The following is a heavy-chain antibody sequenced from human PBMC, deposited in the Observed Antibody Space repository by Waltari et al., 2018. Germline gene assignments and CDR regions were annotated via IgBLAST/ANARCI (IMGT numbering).Heavy chain of an antibody. D-gene: IGHD1-20*01. CDR1: GITLSPSW. CDR2: MGPDGSCT. Sequence: EVQLVESGGDLLQPGGSLILSCAASGITLSPSWMHWVRQPPGTGLEGVSHMGPDGSCTGYADSVGGRFTISRDNAKSMLYLQMNSLRADDTAVYYCTRGITKAFDPWGQGTLVTVSS. CDR3: TRGITKAFDP. J-gene: IGHJ5*02. V-gene: IGHV3-74*01.